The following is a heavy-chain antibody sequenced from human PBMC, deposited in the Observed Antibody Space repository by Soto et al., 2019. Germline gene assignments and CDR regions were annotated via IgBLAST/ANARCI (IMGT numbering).Heavy chain of an antibody. CDR2: ISYDGSNK. CDR3: AKAAAYDRSGYYYYFEY. D-gene: IGHD3-22*01. J-gene: IGHJ4*01. CDR1: GFTFSSYG. V-gene: IGHV3-30*18. Sequence: PGGSLRLSCAASGFTFSSYGMHWVRQAPGKGLEWVAVISYDGSNKYYADSVKGRFTISRDNSKNTLYLQMNSLRGDDSAVYYCAKAAAYDRSGYYYYFEYWGHGTLVTVSS.